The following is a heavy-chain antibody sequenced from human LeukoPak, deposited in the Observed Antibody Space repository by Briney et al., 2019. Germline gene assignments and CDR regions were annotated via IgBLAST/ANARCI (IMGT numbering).Heavy chain of an antibody. CDR2: IYHSGST. Sequence: PSETLSLTCAVSGGSISSGGYSWSWIRQPPGKGLEWIGYIYHSGSTYHNPSLKSRVTISVDRSKNQFSLKLSSVTAADTAVYYCARGRRELWSDYYYYYYGMDVWGQGTTVTVSS. J-gene: IGHJ6*02. V-gene: IGHV4-30-2*01. CDR3: ARGRRELWSDYYYYYYGMDV. CDR1: GGSISSGGYS. D-gene: IGHD5-18*01.